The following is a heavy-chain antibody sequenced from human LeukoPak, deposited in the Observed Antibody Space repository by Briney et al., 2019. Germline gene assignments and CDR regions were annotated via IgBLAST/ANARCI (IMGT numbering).Heavy chain of an antibody. CDR3: ARHYAPVGYYYYMDV. J-gene: IGHJ6*03. V-gene: IGHV4-39*01. CDR2: IYYSGST. CDR1: GGSISSSSYY. D-gene: IGHD2-2*01. Sequence: SETLSLTCTVSGGSISSSSYYWGWIRQPPGKGLEWLGSIYYSGSTYYNPSLKSRVTISVDTSKNQFSLKLSSVTAADTAVYYCARHYAPVGYYYYMDVWGKGTTVTISS.